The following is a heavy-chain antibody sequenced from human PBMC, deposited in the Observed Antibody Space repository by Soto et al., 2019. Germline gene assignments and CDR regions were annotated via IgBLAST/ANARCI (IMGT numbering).Heavy chain of an antibody. CDR3: ARGGAARPNWFDP. J-gene: IGHJ5*02. CDR2: INHSGST. D-gene: IGHD6-6*01. CDR1: GGSFSGYY. Sequence: PSETLSHPGGVYGGSFSGYYWSWISQPPGRGLEWIGEINHSGSTNYNPSLKSRVTISVDTSTSTAYMELRSLRSDDTAVYYCARGGAARPNWFDPWGQGTLVTVSS. V-gene: IGHV4-34*01.